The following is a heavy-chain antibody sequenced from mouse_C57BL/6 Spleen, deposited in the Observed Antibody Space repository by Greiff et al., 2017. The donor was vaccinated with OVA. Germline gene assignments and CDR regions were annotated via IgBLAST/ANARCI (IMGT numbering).Heavy chain of an antibody. D-gene: IGHD6-1*01. V-gene: IGHV1-42*01. J-gene: IGHJ2*01. Sequence: VQLQQSGPELVKPGASVKISCKASGYSFTGYYMNWVKQSPEKSLEWIGEINTSTGGTTYNQKFKAKATLTVDKSSSTAYRQLKSLTSEDSAVYYCSRSARFDYWGQGTTLTVSS. CDR1: GYSFTGYY. CDR3: SRSARFDY. CDR2: INTSTGGT.